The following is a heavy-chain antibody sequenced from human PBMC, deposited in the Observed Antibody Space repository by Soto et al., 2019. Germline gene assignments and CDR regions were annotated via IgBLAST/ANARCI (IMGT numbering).Heavy chain of an antibody. V-gene: IGHV1-18*01. CDR3: ARDSGDIVVVPAAIGFDP. CDR2: ISAYNGNT. Sequence: ASVKVSCKASGYTFTSYGISWVRQAPGQGLEWMGWISAYNGNTNYAQKLQGRVTMTTDTSTSTAYMELRSLRSDDTAVYYCARDSGDIVVVPAAIGFDPWGQGTLVTVSS. J-gene: IGHJ5*02. CDR1: GYTFTSYG. D-gene: IGHD2-2*02.